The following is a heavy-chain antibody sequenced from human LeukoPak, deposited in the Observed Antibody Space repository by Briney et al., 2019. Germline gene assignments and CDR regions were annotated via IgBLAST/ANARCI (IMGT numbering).Heavy chain of an antibody. CDR2: IIGTSSYT. CDR3: AKGSNFYASGSHFDV. J-gene: IGHJ4*02. CDR1: GFTFSNYV. D-gene: IGHD3-10*01. Sequence: GGSLRPSCVASGFTFSNYVMYWVRQVPGKGLEGVLGIIGTSSYTYSADFVKGRFTISRDNSMNTLWLQMSSLRVEDTAVYYCAKGSNFYASGSHFDVWGQGTLVTVSS. V-gene: IGHV3-23*01.